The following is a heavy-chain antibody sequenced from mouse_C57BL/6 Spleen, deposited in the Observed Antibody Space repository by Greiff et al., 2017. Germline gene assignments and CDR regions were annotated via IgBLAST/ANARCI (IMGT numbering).Heavy chain of an antibody. V-gene: IGHV5-9*01. Sequence: EVNLVESGGGLVKPGGSLKLSCAASGFTFSSYTMSWVRQTPEKRLEWVATISGGGGNTYYPDSVKGRFTISRDNAKNTLYLQMSSLRSEDTALYYCARSYYYGSSPLDYWGQGTTLTVSS. CDR2: ISGGGGNT. CDR1: GFTFSSYT. J-gene: IGHJ2*01. CDR3: ARSYYYGSSPLDY. D-gene: IGHD1-1*01.